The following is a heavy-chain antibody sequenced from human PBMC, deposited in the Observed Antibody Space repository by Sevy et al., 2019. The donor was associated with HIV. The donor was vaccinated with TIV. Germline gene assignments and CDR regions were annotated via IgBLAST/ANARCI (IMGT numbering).Heavy chain of an antibody. V-gene: IGHV3-30*18. CDR2: ISYDGSNK. J-gene: IGHJ6*02. D-gene: IGHD6-6*01. CDR3: AKIRERIAASPYYYGMDV. CDR1: GFTFSSYG. Sequence: GGSLRLSCAASGFTFSSYGMHWVRQAPGKGLEWVAVISYDGSNKYYADSVKGRFPISRDNSKNTLYLQMNSLRAEDTAVYYCAKIRERIAASPYYYGMDVWGQGTTVTVSS.